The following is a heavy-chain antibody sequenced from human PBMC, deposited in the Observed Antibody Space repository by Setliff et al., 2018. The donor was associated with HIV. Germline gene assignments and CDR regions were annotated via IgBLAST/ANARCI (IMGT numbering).Heavy chain of an antibody. D-gene: IGHD2-2*01. CDR1: SGAISRAASY. V-gene: IGHV4-39*01. CDR3: ARVRLRVPPSIFDY. J-gene: IGHJ4*02. Sequence: PSETLSLTCTVSSGAISRAASYWSWIRQSPGKGLEWIGTIFYRGDTYYNPSLKSRLTLSVDTSKNQFSLRLNSVTAADTAVYYCARVRLRVPPSIFDYWGQGALVTVSS. CDR2: IFYRGDT.